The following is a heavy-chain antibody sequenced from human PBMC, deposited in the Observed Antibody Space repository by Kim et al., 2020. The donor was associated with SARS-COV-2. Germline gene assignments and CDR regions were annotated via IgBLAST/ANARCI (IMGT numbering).Heavy chain of an antibody. J-gene: IGHJ4*02. V-gene: IGHV3-7*01. CDR1: GFTFSANW. D-gene: IGHD1-20*01. CDR2: INQDGSGN. Sequence: GGSLRLSCAASGFTFSANWLIWGRQTPGKGLEWVANINQDGSGNYNVDSVKGRFSISRDNAKNSLYLQMNSLSAEDSAVYYCARNYNWNFDYWGQGTLVTVSS. CDR3: ARNYNWNFDY.